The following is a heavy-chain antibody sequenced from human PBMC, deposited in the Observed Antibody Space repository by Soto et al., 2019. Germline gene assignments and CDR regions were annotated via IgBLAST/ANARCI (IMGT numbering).Heavy chain of an antibody. J-gene: IGHJ4*02. V-gene: IGHV1-69*01. D-gene: IGHD5-12*01. Sequence: QVQPLQSGAEVKTPGSSVRVSCKTSGGTFTTFAVGWLRQAPGQGIQWIGGIIPLFASPHYAQKLPGRGTISEAGATSTVYMELNGPRLAPTALYYCTREGGDSGYAKSPFDYWGQGTLVTVSS. CDR3: TREGGDSGYAKSPFDY. CDR2: IIPLFASP. CDR1: GGTFTTFA.